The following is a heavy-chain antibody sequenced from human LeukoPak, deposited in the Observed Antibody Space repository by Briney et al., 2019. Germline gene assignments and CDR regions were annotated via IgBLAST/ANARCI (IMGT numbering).Heavy chain of an antibody. CDR1: GYTFTGYD. J-gene: IGHJ4*02. Sequence: ASVKVSCKASGYTFTGYDINWVRQATGQGLEWMGWMNPNSGNTGYAQKFQGRVTITRNSSITTAYMELSSLRSEDTAVYYCARRHGRCSDGSCYYPDYWGQGTLVTVSS. CDR2: MNPNSGNT. CDR3: ARRHGRCSDGSCYYPDY. V-gene: IGHV1-8*01. D-gene: IGHD2-15*01.